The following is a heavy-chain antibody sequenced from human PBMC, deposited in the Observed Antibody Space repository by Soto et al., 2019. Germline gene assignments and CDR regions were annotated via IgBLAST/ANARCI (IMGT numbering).Heavy chain of an antibody. CDR3: AKVSLLWFGEEPFQH. J-gene: IGHJ1*01. CDR1: GFTFSSYA. Sequence: GGSLRLSCAASGFTFSSYAMSWVRQAPGKGLEWVSAISGSGGSTYYADSVKGRFTISRDNSKNTLYLQMNSLRAEDTAVYYCAKVSLLWFGEEPFQHWGQGTLVTVSS. V-gene: IGHV3-23*01. CDR2: ISGSGGST. D-gene: IGHD3-10*01.